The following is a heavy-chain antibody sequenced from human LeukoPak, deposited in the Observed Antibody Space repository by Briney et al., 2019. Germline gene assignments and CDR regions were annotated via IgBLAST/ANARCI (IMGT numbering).Heavy chain of an antibody. CDR2: IHHSGST. V-gene: IGHV4-4*02. Sequence: TSETLSLTCAVSGASVSSSNWWIWVRQPPKKGLEWIGEIHHSGSTNYNPSLKSRVTMSVDTSKNQISLRLSSVTAADTAVYYCARGLYGSDSYWGQGNLVTV. CDR3: ARGLYGSDSY. J-gene: IGHJ4*02. CDR1: GASVSSSNW. D-gene: IGHD6-19*01.